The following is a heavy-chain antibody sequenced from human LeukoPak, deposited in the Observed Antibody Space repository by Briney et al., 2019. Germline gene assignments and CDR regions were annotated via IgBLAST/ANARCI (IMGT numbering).Heavy chain of an antibody. CDR1: GFHFSYSW. D-gene: IGHD1-7*01. V-gene: IGHV3-30*18. CDR3: AKNRVIFNWNYAYYFDY. CDR2: ISYDGNNK. J-gene: IGHJ4*02. Sequence: GGSLRLSCAASGFHFSYSWMSWVRQAPGKGLEWVAIISYDGNNKYYADSVKGRFTISRDNSKNTLYLQMNSLRAEDAALYYCAKNRVIFNWNYAYYFDYWGQGTLVTVSS.